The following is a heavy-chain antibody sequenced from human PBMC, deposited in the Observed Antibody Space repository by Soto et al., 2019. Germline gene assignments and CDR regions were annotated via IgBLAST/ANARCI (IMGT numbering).Heavy chain of an antibody. CDR3: AKDGFSLTDYTWNYGPYFDY. D-gene: IGHD1-7*01. CDR1: GFTFSTYD. J-gene: IGHJ4*02. Sequence: GGSLRLSCVVSGFTFSTYDVTWVRQAPGKGLEWVSSISRSTITDYADSVKGRFTISRDSTKQTLYLQMNSLRPDDTAMYYCAKDGFSLTDYTWNYGPYFDYWGQGALVTVSS. CDR2: ISRSTIT. V-gene: IGHV3-48*01.